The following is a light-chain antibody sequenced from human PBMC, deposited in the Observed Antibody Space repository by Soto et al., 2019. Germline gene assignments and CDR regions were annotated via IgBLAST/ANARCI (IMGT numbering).Light chain of an antibody. CDR3: QQRDSWPIT. J-gene: IGKJ5*01. CDR2: GAS. Sequence: EIGLTQSPASLSLTTGERATLSCRASQSVDSYLVWYQQKPGQAPRLLIFGASNRATGIPARFSGSGSGTDFTLTINSLEPDDFAVYYCQQRDSWPITCGQGNDWRL. V-gene: IGKV3-11*01. CDR1: QSVDSY.